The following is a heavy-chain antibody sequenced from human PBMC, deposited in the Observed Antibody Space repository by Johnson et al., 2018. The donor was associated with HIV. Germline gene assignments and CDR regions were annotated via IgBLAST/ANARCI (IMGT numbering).Heavy chain of an antibody. D-gene: IGHD2-2*01. J-gene: IGHJ3*02. CDR3: ASSRVVYCSSMNCYGLDI. Sequence: EVQLVESGGGLVQPGRSLRLSCAASGFTFSSYAMHWVRQAPGKGLEWVGRIKSNTDGGTTDYAAPVKGRFTISRDNAKNSLYLQMNSLRAEDTAVYYCASSRVVYCSSMNCYGLDIWGQGTMLTVSS. V-gene: IGHV3-15*01. CDR2: IKSNTDGGTT. CDR1: GFTFSSYA.